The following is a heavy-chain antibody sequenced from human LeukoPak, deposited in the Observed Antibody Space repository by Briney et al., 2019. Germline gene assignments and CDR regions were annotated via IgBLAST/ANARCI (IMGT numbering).Heavy chain of an antibody. Sequence: QSGRSLRLSCAASGFTFSSYAMHWVRQAPGKGLEWVAVISYDGSNKYYADSVKGRFTISRDNSKNTLYLQMNSLRAEDTAVYYCARAGDIVMNWFDPWGQGTLVTVSS. CDR2: ISYDGSNK. CDR3: ARAGDIVMNWFDP. V-gene: IGHV3-30-3*01. D-gene: IGHD5-12*01. J-gene: IGHJ5*02. CDR1: GFTFSSYA.